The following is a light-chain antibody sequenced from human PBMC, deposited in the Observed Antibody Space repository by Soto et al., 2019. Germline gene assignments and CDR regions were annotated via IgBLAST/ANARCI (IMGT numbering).Light chain of an antibody. Sequence: EIVMTQSPAAMSVSPGERVTLSCKASQGVKNNLAWYQQKPGKAPRLLIYDASTRATGIPVRFSGSGSGTDFNLTISSLQSEDFAYDYCQQYNNCPPLTFGQETKV. CDR3: QQYNNCPPLT. V-gene: IGKV3-15*01. J-gene: IGKJ1*01. CDR1: QGVKNN. CDR2: DAS.